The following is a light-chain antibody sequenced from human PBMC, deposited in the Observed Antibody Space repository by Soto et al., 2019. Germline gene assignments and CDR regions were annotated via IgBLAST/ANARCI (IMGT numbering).Light chain of an antibody. Sequence: PGERVTLSCRTSQSVSSSYLTWYQQKHGQAPRLLIYGASSRATGIPARFSGSGSGPDGTITISSLETEDGAVYYCQHRSIWPVSFGQGTRLEIK. CDR2: GAS. CDR3: QHRSIWPVS. V-gene: IGKV3D-20*02. CDR1: QSVSSSY. J-gene: IGKJ5*01.